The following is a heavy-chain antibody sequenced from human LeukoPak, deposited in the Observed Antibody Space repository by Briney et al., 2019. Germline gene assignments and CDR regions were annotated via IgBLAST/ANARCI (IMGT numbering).Heavy chain of an antibody. CDR2: MYDSGRT. J-gene: IGHJ4*02. Sequence: PSETLSLTCTVSGGSNSSSSDFWGWIRQPPGKGLDWIGTMYDSGRTYYNSSLKSRVTISVDTSKNQFSLKVTSVTAADTALYYCARERIERYTYASSDFDYWGRGTLVTVSS. CDR3: ARERIERYTYASSDFDY. V-gene: IGHV4-39*07. CDR1: GGSNSSSSDF. D-gene: IGHD5-18*01.